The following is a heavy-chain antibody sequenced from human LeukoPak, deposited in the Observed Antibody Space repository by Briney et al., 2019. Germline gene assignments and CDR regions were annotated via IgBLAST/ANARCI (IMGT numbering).Heavy chain of an antibody. J-gene: IGHJ1*01. CDR1: GGSFSGYY. V-gene: IGHV4-34*01. CDR2: INRSGST. D-gene: IGHD1-1*01. CDR3: ARVRRRYTEYFQH. Sequence: PSETLSLTCAVYGGSFSGYYWSWIRQPPGKGLEWIGEINRSGSTNYNPSLKSRVTISVDTSKNQFSLKLSSVTAADTAVYYCARVRRRYTEYFQHWGQGTLVTVSS.